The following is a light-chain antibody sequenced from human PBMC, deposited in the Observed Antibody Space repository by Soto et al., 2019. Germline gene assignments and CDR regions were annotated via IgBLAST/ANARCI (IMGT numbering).Light chain of an antibody. CDR2: AAS. CDR1: QDISDF. CDR3: LQNNRYPWT. Sequence: DIQITQSPSSMSAYVGYRVTITFRSSQDISDFLAWFQQKPGEVPKRLIYAASSLESGVPSRFSGSGSGTEFTLTISSLQTEDFATYYCLQNNRYPWTFGQGTKVDIK. V-gene: IGKV1-17*03. J-gene: IGKJ1*01.